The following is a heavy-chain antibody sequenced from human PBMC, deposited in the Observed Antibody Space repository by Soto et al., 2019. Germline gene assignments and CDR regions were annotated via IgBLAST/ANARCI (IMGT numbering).Heavy chain of an antibody. CDR2: INAGNGNT. CDR1: GYTFTNYA. Sequence: QVQLVQSGAEVKKPGASVTVSCTASGYTFTNYAMHWVRQAPGQRLEWMGWINAGNGNTKYSHKFQGRVTITRATSACTAYMELSSLSSEDTAVYYCAGVAGGDYPPSSYWGQGTLVTVAS. D-gene: IGHD4-17*01. V-gene: IGHV1-3*01. J-gene: IGHJ4*02. CDR3: AGVAGGDYPPSSY.